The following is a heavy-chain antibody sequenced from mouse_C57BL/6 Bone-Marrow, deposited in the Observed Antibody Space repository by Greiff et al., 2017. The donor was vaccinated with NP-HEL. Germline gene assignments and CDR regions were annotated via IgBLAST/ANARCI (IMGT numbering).Heavy chain of an antibody. V-gene: IGHV1-52*01. J-gene: IGHJ3*01. CDR2: IDPSDSET. CDR1: GYTFTSYW. Sequence: QVQLQQPGAELVRPGSSVKLSCTASGYTFTSYWLHWVQQRPIQGLEWIGNIDPSDSETHYNQKFKDKATLTVDKSSSTAYMQLSSLTSDDSAVYYCARGTYYYGSRGFAYWGQGTLVTVSA. D-gene: IGHD1-1*01. CDR3: ARGTYYYGSRGFAY.